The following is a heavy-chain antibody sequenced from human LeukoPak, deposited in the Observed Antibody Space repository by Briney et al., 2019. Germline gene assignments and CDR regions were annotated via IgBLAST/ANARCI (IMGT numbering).Heavy chain of an antibody. J-gene: IGHJ6*03. CDR1: GGSISSSSYY. D-gene: IGHD3-10*01. CDR2: IYYSGST. CDR3: ARTTMVRGTYYMDV. V-gene: IGHV4-39*07. Sequence: SETLSLTCTVSGGSISSSSYYWGWIRQPPGKGLEWIGSIYYSGSTYYNPSLKSRVTISVDTSKNQFSLKLSSVTAADTAVYYCARTTMVRGTYYMDVWGKGTTVTISS.